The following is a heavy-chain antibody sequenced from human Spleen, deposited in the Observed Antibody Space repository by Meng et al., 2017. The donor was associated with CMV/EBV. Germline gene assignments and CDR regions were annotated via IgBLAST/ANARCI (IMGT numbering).Heavy chain of an antibody. V-gene: IGHV3-48*04. CDR3: ARDLMPATTMGY. J-gene: IGHJ4*02. D-gene: IGHD1-26*01. Sequence: GESLKISCAASEFTFSSYSLSWVRQAPGKGLEWVSYISGGGTIYYADSVKGRFTISKDNAKNSLFLQMNSLRVEDTAVYWCARDLMPATTMGYWGQGTLVTVSS. CDR1: EFTFSSYS. CDR2: ISGGGTI.